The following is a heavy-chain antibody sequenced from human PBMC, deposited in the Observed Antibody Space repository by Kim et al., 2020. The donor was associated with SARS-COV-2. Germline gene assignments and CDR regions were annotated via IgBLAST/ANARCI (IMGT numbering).Heavy chain of an antibody. CDR3: TRDPSLFGGYSDS. Sequence: GGSLRLSCEASGFTFSTYWMHWVRQAPGKGLVWVSRIYSDGNSASYADSVRGRFTISRDNAKNTLYLQMNSLKAEDTAVYYCTRDPSLFGGYSDSWGRGTLVTVSS. CDR1: GFTFSTYW. CDR2: IYSDGNSA. D-gene: IGHD3-16*01. J-gene: IGHJ2*01. V-gene: IGHV3-74*01.